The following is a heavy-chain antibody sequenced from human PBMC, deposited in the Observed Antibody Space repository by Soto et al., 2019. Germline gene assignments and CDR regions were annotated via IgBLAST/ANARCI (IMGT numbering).Heavy chain of an antibody. CDR2: IYSGGST. CDR1: GFTVSSNY. J-gene: IGHJ6*03. CDR3: AREGRSNYDILTGLMDV. V-gene: IGHV3-66*01. Sequence: PGGSLRLSCAASGFTVSSNYMSWVRQAPGKGLEWVSVIYSGGSTYCADSVKGRFTTSRDNSKSTLYLQMNSLRAEDTAVYYCAREGRSNYDILTGLMDVWGKGTTVTVSS. D-gene: IGHD3-9*01.